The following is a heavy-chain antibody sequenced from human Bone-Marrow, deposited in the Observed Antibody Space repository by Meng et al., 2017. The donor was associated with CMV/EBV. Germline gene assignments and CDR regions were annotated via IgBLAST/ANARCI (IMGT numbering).Heavy chain of an antibody. CDR2: ISYDGSNK. CDR3: ARDQTDIVVVPASTSYYYGMVV. Sequence: GESLKISCAASGFTFSSYAMHWVRQAPGKGLEWVSVISYDGSNKYYADSVKGRFTISRDNSKNTLYLQMNSLRAEDTAVYYCARDQTDIVVVPASTSYYYGMVVWGQGATVTSFS. J-gene: IGHJ6*01. D-gene: IGHD2-2*01. CDR1: GFTFSSYA. V-gene: IGHV3-30-3*01.